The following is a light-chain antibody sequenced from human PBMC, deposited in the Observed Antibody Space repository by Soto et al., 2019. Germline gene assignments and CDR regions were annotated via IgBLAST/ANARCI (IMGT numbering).Light chain of an antibody. CDR3: QTWGADSVI. CDR2: LNSDGSH. J-gene: IGLJ2*01. V-gene: IGLV4-69*01. Sequence: QLVLTQSPSASAALGASVKLTCTLSSAHSSYAIAWHQQQPEKGPRFLMKLNSDGSHSKGDGISDRFSGPSSGAERYLTISSLQSEDEADYYCQTWGADSVIFGGGTKLTVL. CDR1: SAHSSYA.